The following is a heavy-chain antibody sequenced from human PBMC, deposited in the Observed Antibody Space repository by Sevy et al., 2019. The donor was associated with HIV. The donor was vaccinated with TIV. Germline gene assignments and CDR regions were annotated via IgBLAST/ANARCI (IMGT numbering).Heavy chain of an antibody. CDR1: GYSFTSYW. V-gene: IGHV5-51*01. D-gene: IGHD1-26*01. Sequence: GESLKISCKGSGYSFTSYWIGWVRQMPGKGLEWMGIIYPGDSDTRYSPSFQGQVPISAYNSHSTAYLQWSSLKASDTAMYYCARRSTGIVGTHFDYWGQGTLVTVSS. CDR3: ARRSTGIVGTHFDY. J-gene: IGHJ4*02. CDR2: IYPGDSDT.